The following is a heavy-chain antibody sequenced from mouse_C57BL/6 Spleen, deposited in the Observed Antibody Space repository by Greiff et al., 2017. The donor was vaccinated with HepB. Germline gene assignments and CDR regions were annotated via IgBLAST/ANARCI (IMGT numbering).Heavy chain of an antibody. CDR1: GYTFTSYW. V-gene: IGHV1-50*01. CDR2: IDPSDSYT. D-gene: IGHD1-1*01. CDR3: APGEDYGPFAY. J-gene: IGHJ3*01. Sequence: VQLQQPGAELVKPGASVKLSCKASGYTFTSYWMQWVKQRPGQGLEWIGEIDPSDSYTNYNQKFKGKATLTVDTSSSTAYMQLSSLTSEDSAVYYCAPGEDYGPFAYWGQGTLVTVSA.